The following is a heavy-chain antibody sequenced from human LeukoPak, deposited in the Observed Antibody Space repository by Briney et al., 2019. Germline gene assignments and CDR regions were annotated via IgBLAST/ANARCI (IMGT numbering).Heavy chain of an antibody. CDR3: AKVLPEYSSGWYMWNYYYMDV. V-gene: IGHV3-23*01. CDR1: KFTFSTFS. Sequence: GGSLRLSCAASKFTFSTFSMSWVRQAPGKGLEWVSSISGSGGYTYYADSVKGRFTISRDNSKNTLFLQMNSLRAEDTAVYYCAKVLPEYSSGWYMWNYYYMDVWGKGTTVTISS. J-gene: IGHJ6*03. D-gene: IGHD6-19*01. CDR2: ISGSGGYT.